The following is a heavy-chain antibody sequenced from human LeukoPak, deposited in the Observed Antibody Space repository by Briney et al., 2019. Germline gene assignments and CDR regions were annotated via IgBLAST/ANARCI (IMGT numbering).Heavy chain of an antibody. V-gene: IGHV3-53*01. J-gene: IGHJ4*02. Sequence: GGTLRLSCAVSGLTVSGVHINWVRQAPGKGLEWVSVIYSGGSIYADSMKGRFTISGDNSKNMVFLQMNSLRVEDTAVYYCARLGIRSGYQHWGQGTLVTVSS. CDR2: IYSGGSI. D-gene: IGHD3-22*01. CDR1: GLTVSGVH. CDR3: ARLGIRSGYQH.